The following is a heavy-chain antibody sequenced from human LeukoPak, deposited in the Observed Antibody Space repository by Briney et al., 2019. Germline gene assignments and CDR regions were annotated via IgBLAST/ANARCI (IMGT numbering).Heavy chain of an antibody. Sequence: PSETLSLTCTVSGDSLFSGHYWGWIRPPPGQGLEWVGSVYHSGSIYYNPSLKSRVIMSVDTSKNQFSLKLSSLTAADTAIYYCAREIYYDSSAYDYWGQGTLVTVSS. J-gene: IGHJ4*02. CDR2: VYHSGSI. D-gene: IGHD3-22*01. V-gene: IGHV4-38-2*02. CDR1: GDSLFSGHY. CDR3: AREIYYDSSAYDY.